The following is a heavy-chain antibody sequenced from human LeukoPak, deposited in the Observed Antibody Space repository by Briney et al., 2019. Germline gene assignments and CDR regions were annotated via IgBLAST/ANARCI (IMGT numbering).Heavy chain of an antibody. J-gene: IGHJ5*02. Sequence: PSQTLSLTCTVSGGSISSGSYYWSWIRQPAGKGLEWIGRIYTSGSTNYNPSLKSRVTISVDTSKNQFSLKLSSVTAADTAVYYCARTPLRGATFFTSYPNWFDTWGQGTLVTVSS. D-gene: IGHD3-10*01. CDR3: ARTPLRGATFFTSYPNWFDT. CDR2: IYTSGST. CDR1: GGSISSGSYY. V-gene: IGHV4-61*02.